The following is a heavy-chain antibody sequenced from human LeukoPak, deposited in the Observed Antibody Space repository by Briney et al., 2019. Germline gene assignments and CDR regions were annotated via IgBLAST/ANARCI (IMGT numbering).Heavy chain of an antibody. CDR2: IWYDGSNK. D-gene: IGHD3-10*01. Sequence: PGGSLRLSCVASGFTFSSAGMHWVRQAPGKGLEWVADIWYDGSNKYYAESVKGRFAISRDNSKNTLSLQMNSLGVEDTAVYYCAKAKSMIRGALFDYWGQGTLVTVSS. CDR3: AKAKSMIRGALFDY. V-gene: IGHV3-33*06. CDR1: GFTFSSAG. J-gene: IGHJ4*02.